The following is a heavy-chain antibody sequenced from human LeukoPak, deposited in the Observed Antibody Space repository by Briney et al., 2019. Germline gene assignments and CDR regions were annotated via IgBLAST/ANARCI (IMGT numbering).Heavy chain of an antibody. D-gene: IGHD3-9*01. CDR1: GFTFSTYG. J-gene: IGHJ4*02. CDR2: IDSVRNT. Sequence: GGSLRLSSAASGFTFSTYGMTWVRQAPGKGLEWVSTIDSVRNTHYADSVKGRFTISRDNSKNTVHLQMNSLRAEDTAVYYCAKRLSASDWFEVDYWGQGTLVTVSS. V-gene: IGHV3-23*01. CDR3: AKRLSASDWFEVDY.